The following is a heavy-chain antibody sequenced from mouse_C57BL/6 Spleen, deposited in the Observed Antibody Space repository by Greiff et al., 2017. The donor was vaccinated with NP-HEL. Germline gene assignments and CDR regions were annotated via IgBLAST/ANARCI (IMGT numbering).Heavy chain of an antibody. CDR1: GYSFTGYY. CDR2: INPSTGGT. D-gene: IGHD2-12*01. V-gene: IGHV1-42*01. J-gene: IGHJ3*01. CDR3: ARVSLLYGAY. Sequence: EVQLQQSGPELVKPGASVKISCKASGYSFTGYYMNWVKQSPEKSLEWIGEINPSTGGTTYNQKFKAKATLTVDKSSSTAYMQLKSLTSEDSAVYYCARVSLLYGAYWGQGTLVTVSA.